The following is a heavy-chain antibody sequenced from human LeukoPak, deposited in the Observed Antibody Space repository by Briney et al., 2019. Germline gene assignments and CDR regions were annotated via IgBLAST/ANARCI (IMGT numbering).Heavy chain of an antibody. V-gene: IGHV3-21*01. Sequence: GGSLRLSCAASGFTFSSYSMTWVRQAPGKGLEWVSSISSSSSYIYYADSVKGRFTISRDNAKNSLYLQMNSLRAEDTAVYYCARDQDYHYMDVWGKGTTVTVPS. CDR2: ISSSSSYI. J-gene: IGHJ6*03. CDR1: GFTFSSYS. CDR3: ARDQDYHYMDV.